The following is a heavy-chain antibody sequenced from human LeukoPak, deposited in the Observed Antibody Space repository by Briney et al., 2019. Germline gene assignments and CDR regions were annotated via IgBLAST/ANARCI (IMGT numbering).Heavy chain of an antibody. D-gene: IGHD3-3*01. CDR2: ISISSNYI. V-gene: IGHV3-21*01. CDR1: GFTFSNYN. Sequence: GGSLRLSCAAPGFTFSNYNMNWVGQAPGKGLEWVSSISISSNYIHYADSVKGRFTISRDNAKNSLYLQMNSLRAEDTAVYYCARGSRFGVVGRDAFDIWGQGTMVTVSS. J-gene: IGHJ3*02. CDR3: ARGSRFGVVGRDAFDI.